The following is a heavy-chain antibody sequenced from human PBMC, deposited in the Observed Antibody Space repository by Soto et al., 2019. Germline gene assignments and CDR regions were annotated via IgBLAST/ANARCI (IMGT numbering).Heavy chain of an antibody. CDR2: ISYDGSNK. J-gene: IGHJ4*02. V-gene: IGHV3-30*18. CDR1: GFTFSSYG. Sequence: GGSLRLSCAASGFTFSSYGMHWVRQAPGKGLEWVAVISYDGSNKYYADSVKGRFTISRDNSKNTLYLQMNGLRAEDTAVYYCAKGEIIMAAPGIDFWGQGTLVTVSS. CDR3: AKGEIIMAAPGIDF. D-gene: IGHD3-10*01.